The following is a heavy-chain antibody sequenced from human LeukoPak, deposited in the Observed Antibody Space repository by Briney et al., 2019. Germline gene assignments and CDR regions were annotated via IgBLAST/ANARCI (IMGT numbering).Heavy chain of an antibody. J-gene: IGHJ4*02. CDR1: GYTFTAYY. CDR3: ARGRYDSSGYYY. CDR2: INPNSGGT. V-gene: IGHV1-2*02. D-gene: IGHD3-22*01. Sequence: GASVKVSCKATGYTFTAYYMHWVRQAPGQGLEWMGWINPNSGGTNYAQKFQGRVTMTRDTSISTAYMELSRLRSDDTAVYYCARGRYDSSGYYYWGQGTLVTVSS.